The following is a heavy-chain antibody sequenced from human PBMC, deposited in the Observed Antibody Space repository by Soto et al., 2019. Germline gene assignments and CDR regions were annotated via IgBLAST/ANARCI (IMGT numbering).Heavy chain of an antibody. CDR2: IYYSGST. CDR3: ARGIWGSEYSSSSYDY. V-gene: IGHV4-39*01. D-gene: IGHD6-6*01. CDR1: GGSISSSSYY. Sequence: QLQLQESGPGLVKPSETLSLTCTVSGGSISSSSYYWGWIRQPPGKGLEWIGSIYYSGSTYYNPSLKSRVTISVDTSKNQFSLKLSSVTAADTAVYYCARGIWGSEYSSSSYDYWGQGTLVTVSS. J-gene: IGHJ4*02.